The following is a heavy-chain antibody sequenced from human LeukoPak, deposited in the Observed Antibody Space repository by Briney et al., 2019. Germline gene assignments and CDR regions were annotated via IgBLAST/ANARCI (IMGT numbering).Heavy chain of an antibody. CDR3: ARAVPMWLLGPAAIMRAGWFDP. CDR2: IYYSGST. D-gene: IGHD2-2*01. V-gene: IGHV4-39*07. Sequence: SETLSLTCTVSGGSISSSSYSWGWIRQPPGKGLEWIGSIYYSGSTNYNPSLKSRVTISVDTSKNQFSLKLSSVTAADTAVYYCARAVPMWLLGPAAIMRAGWFDPWGQGTLVTVSS. J-gene: IGHJ5*02. CDR1: GGSISSSSYS.